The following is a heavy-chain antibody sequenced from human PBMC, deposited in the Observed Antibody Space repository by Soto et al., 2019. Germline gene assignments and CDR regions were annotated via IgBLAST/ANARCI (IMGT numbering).Heavy chain of an antibody. Sequence: EVQLLESGGGLVQPGGSLRLSCAASGFTFSSYAMSWVRQAPGKGLEWVSAISGSGGSTYYADSVKGRFTISSDNSKNTLYLQMNSLRAEDTAVYYCAKDYTVSGWYGGDDYWGQGTLVTVSS. J-gene: IGHJ4*02. CDR1: GFTFSSYA. CDR3: AKDYTVSGWYGGDDY. CDR2: ISGSGGST. D-gene: IGHD6-19*01. V-gene: IGHV3-23*01.